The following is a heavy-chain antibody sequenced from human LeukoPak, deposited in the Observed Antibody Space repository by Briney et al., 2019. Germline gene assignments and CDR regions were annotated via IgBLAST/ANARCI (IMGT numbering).Heavy chain of an antibody. D-gene: IGHD5-12*01. CDR2: IKEDGSEK. V-gene: IGHV3-7*01. J-gene: IGHJ2*01. CDR3: VPHPHYDWYFDL. Sequence: GGSLRLSCAASGFTFSNYWMNWVRQAPGKGLEWVANIKEDGSEKYYVDSVKGRSTISRDNARNSLYLQMNSLRAEDTAVYYCVPHPHYDWYFDLWGRGTLVTVSS. CDR1: GFTFSNYW.